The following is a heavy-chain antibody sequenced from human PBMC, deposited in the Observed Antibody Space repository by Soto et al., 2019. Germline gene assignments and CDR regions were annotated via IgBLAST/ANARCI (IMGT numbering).Heavy chain of an antibody. CDR3: AKDHDFWSGYYPLDY. CDR1: GFTFSSYG. J-gene: IGHJ4*02. CDR2: IWYDGSNK. V-gene: IGHV3-30*02. D-gene: IGHD3-3*01. Sequence: PGGSLRLSCAASGFTFSSYGMHWVRQAPGKGLEWVAVIWYDGSNKYYADSVKGRFTISRDNSKNTLYLQMNSLRAEDTAVYYCAKDHDFWSGYYPLDYWGQGTLVTVSS.